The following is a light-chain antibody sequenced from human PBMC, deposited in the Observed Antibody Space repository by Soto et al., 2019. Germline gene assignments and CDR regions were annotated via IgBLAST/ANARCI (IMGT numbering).Light chain of an antibody. CDR3: QHFDYSLIT. Sequence: EIVLTQSPGTLSLSPGERATLSCRAGQSVDSNYLTWFQKTPGQAPRLLIYGASSRATGIPDRFNGSGSGTDFTLTISRLEPEDFAMYYCQHFDYSLITFGQGTRLEIK. CDR2: GAS. CDR1: QSVDSNY. V-gene: IGKV3-20*01. J-gene: IGKJ5*01.